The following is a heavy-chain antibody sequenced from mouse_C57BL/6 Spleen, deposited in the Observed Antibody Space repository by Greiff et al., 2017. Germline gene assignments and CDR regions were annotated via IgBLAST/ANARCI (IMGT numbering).Heavy chain of an antibody. Sequence: VQLQQSGAELVMPGASVKLSCKASGYTFTSYWMPWVKQRPGQGLEWIGEIDPSASYTNYNPKFKGKSTLTVDKSSSTAYMQLSSLTSEDSAVYYCARSGGSDAMDYWGQGTSDTVSS. CDR3: ARSGGSDAMDY. J-gene: IGHJ4*01. CDR1: GYTFTSYW. D-gene: IGHD1-1*01. V-gene: IGHV1-69*01. CDR2: IDPSASYT.